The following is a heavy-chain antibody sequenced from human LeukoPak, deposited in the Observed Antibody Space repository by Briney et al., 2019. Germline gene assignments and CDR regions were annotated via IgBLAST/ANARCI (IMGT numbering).Heavy chain of an antibody. CDR1: GYTFTNYW. J-gene: IGHJ4*02. Sequence: GESLKISCTGSGYTFTNYWIGWVRQMPGKGLEWMGLIFPGDSNIKYSPSFQGQVTISADKSITTAYLQWSSLKPSDTAMYYCTRLGYCSGSSCYAPAHYWGQGTLVTVSS. CDR3: TRLGYCSGSSCYAPAHY. V-gene: IGHV5-51*01. D-gene: IGHD2-2*01. CDR2: IFPGDSNI.